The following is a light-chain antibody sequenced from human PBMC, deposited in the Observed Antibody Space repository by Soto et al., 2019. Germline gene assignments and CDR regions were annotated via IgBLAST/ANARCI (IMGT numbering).Light chain of an antibody. V-gene: IGKV3-20*01. Sequence: EIVLTQSPGTLSLSPGERASLSCRASQTVSSSSLAWYQQKPGQAPRLLIYGASNRATGIPDRFSGSGSGTDFTLTISRLEPADFAVYYCQQYDSSPPIYTFGQGTKLEI. CDR3: QQYDSSPPIYT. CDR1: QTVSSSS. J-gene: IGKJ2*01. CDR2: GAS.